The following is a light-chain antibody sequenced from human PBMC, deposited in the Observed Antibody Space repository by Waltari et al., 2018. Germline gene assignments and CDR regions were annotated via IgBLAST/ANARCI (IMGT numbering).Light chain of an antibody. CDR2: AAS. CDR3: QQLNSYPWT. CDR1: QGIRSY. Sequence: TCRASQGIRSYVARSQQKPGKAPKLLIYAASTLQSGVPSSFSGSGSGTDSTLTISSLQPEDFATYYCQQLNSYPWTFGQGTKVEIK. J-gene: IGKJ1*01. V-gene: IGKV1-9*01.